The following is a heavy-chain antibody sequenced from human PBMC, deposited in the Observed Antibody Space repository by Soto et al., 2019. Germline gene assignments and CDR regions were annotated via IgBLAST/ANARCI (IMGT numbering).Heavy chain of an antibody. CDR2: INPNSGGT. CDR1: GYTFTGYY. V-gene: IGHV1-2*04. J-gene: IGHJ4*02. D-gene: IGHD2-15*01. Sequence: GASVKVSCKASGYTFTGYYMHWVRQAPGQGLEWMGWINPNSGGTNYAQKFQGWVTMTRDTSISTAYMELSRLRSDDTAVYYCARGARLAGYCSGGSCYGVDYWGQGTLVTVSS. CDR3: ARGARLAGYCSGGSCYGVDY.